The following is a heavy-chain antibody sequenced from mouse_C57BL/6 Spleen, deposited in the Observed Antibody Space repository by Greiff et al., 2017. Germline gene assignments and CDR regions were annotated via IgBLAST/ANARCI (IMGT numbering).Heavy chain of an antibody. CDR3: AGGNRYYDAMDY. Sequence: VQLQQSGAELVKPGASVKLSCTASGFNIKDYYMHWVKQRTEQGLEWIGRIDPGDGETKYAPKFQGKATITADTSSNTAYLQLSSLTSEDTAVYDCAGGNRYYDAMDYWGQGTSVTVSS. CDR2: IDPGDGET. V-gene: IGHV14-2*01. CDR1: GFNIKDYY. J-gene: IGHJ4*01. D-gene: IGHD2-1*01.